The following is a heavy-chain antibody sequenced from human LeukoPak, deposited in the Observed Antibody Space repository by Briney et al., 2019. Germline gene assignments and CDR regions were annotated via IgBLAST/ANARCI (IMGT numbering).Heavy chain of an antibody. V-gene: IGHV3-66*01. CDR2: IYSGGST. Sequence: GSLRLSCAASGFTVSSNYMSWVRQAPGKGLEWVSVIYSGGSTYYADSVKGRFTISRDNSKNTLYLQMNSLRAEDTAVYYCARDRGYYDSSGYYYWGQGTLVTVSS. J-gene: IGHJ4*02. D-gene: IGHD3-22*01. CDR3: ARDRGYYDSSGYYY. CDR1: GFTVSSNY.